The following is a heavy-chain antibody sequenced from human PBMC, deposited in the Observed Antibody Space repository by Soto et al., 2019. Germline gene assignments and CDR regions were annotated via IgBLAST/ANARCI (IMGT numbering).Heavy chain of an antibody. Sequence: EVQLLESGGGLVQPGGSLRLSCAASGFTFSSYAMSWVRQATGKGLEWVSAISGSGGGTYYADSVQGRFSMSRDNSKNTLYLQINSLRGEDTSVYYCAKDRITIYEVVNPYLFDPWGQGTLVTVSS. J-gene: IGHJ5*02. CDR3: AKDRITIYEVVNPYLFDP. D-gene: IGHD3-3*01. V-gene: IGHV3-23*01. CDR2: ISGSGGGT. CDR1: GFTFSSYA.